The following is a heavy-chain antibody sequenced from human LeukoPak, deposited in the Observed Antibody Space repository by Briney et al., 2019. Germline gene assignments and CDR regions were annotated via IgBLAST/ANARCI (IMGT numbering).Heavy chain of an antibody. Sequence: SQTLSLTCTVSGGSLSSGGYYWSWIRQHPGKSLEWIGYIYYSGSTYYNPSLKSRVTISVDTSKNQFSLKLSSVTAADTAVYYCAREEAGYSGYGVAFDIWGQGTMVTVSS. CDR1: GGSLSSGGYY. CDR3: AREEAGYSGYGVAFDI. CDR2: IYYSGST. J-gene: IGHJ3*02. V-gene: IGHV4-31*03. D-gene: IGHD5-12*01.